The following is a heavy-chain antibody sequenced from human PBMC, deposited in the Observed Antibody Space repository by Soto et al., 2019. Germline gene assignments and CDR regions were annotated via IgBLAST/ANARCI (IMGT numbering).Heavy chain of an antibody. V-gene: IGHV4-39*07. Sequence: SETLSLTRTVSGGSISSSSYYWGWIRQPPGKGLEWIGGIYYSGSTYYNPSLKSRVTISVDTSKNQFSLKLSSVTAADTAVYYCARGAVTDLFDYWGQGTLVTVSS. J-gene: IGHJ4*02. CDR1: GGSISSSSYY. CDR3: ARGAVTDLFDY. D-gene: IGHD4-4*01. CDR2: IYYSGST.